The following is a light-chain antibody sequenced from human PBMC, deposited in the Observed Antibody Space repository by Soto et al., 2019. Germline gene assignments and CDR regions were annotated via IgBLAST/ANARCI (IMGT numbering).Light chain of an antibody. V-gene: IGKV1-5*03. CDR2: KAS. CDR3: RQHDSYPIT. J-gene: IGKJ5*01. CDR1: QSINSW. Sequence: DIHLTQSPSTLSASLGEGVTINCRASQSINSWLAWYQQKPGKAPNLLIYKASTLGSGVPSRFSGSGSGTEFTLTINSPQPDDFATYYCRQHDSYPITFGQGTRLENK.